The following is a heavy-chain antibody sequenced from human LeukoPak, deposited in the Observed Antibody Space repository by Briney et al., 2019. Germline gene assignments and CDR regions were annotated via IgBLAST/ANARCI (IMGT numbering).Heavy chain of an antibody. Sequence: ASVKVSCKASGYTFTSYYMHWVRQAPGQGLEWMGIINPSGGSTSYAQKFQGRVTMTRDTSTSTVYMELSSLRSEDTAVYYCARDLYYYDSSGSPYYFDYWGQGTLVTVSS. D-gene: IGHD3-22*01. CDR1: GYTFTSYY. CDR3: ARDLYYYDSSGSPYYFDY. J-gene: IGHJ4*02. V-gene: IGHV1-46*01. CDR2: INPSGGST.